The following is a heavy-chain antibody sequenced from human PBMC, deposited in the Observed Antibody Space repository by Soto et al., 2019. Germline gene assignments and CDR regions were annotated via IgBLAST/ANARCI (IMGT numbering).Heavy chain of an antibody. D-gene: IGHD3-10*01. V-gene: IGHV1-69*01. CDR2: IIPIFGTA. Sequence: QVELVQSGAEVKKPGSSVKVSSKASGGTFSSYAISGVRQAPGQGLEWMGGIIPIFGTANYAQKFQGRVTITADESTSTAYMELSSLRSEDTAVYYCAQSSGGVGAHAFDIWGQGTIVIVSS. CDR3: AQSSGGVGAHAFDI. J-gene: IGHJ3*02. CDR1: GGTFSSYA.